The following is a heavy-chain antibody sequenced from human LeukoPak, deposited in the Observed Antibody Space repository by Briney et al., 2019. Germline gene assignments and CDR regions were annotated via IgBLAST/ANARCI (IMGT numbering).Heavy chain of an antibody. CDR3: ARANYGNWFDP. CDR2: IWYDGSNK. V-gene: IGHV3-33*01. Sequence: GGSLRLSCAASGFTFSSYGMHWVRQAPGKGLEWVAVIWYDGSNKYYADPVKGRFTISRDNSKNTLYLQMNSLRAEDTAVYYCARANYGNWFDPWGQGTLVTVSS. CDR1: GFTFSSYG. J-gene: IGHJ5*02. D-gene: IGHD3-10*01.